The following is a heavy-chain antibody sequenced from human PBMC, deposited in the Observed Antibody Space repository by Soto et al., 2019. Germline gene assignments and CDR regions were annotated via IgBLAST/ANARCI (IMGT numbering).Heavy chain of an antibody. CDR1: GFTFSTSW. CDR3: WSSPHDY. V-gene: IGHV3-74*01. Sequence: EVQLVESGGGLVQPGGSLRLSCAASGFTFSTSWMHWVRQAPGKGLVWVSRINSDGGGVNYADSVKGRFTISRHNAKDTLYLQMNSLRAEDTAVYYCWSSPHDYWGKGTLVTVSS. J-gene: IGHJ4*02. CDR2: INSDGGGV.